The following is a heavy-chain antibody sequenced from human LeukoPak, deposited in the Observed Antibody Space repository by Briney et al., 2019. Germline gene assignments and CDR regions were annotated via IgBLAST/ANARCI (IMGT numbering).Heavy chain of an antibody. CDR2: IYNSGST. Sequence: VKPSETLSLTCTVSGGSVSSEGYYWSWIRQPPGKGLEWIGYIYNSGSTNYNPSLKSRVTISVDTSKNQFSLKLSSVTAADTAVYYCARRGGYKYDYNYWGQGILVTVSS. CDR1: GGSVSSEGYY. CDR3: ARRGGYKYDYNY. D-gene: IGHD5-18*01. V-gene: IGHV4-61*08. J-gene: IGHJ4*02.